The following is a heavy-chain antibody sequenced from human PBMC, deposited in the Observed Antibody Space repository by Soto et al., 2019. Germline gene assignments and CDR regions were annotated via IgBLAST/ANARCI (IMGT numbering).Heavy chain of an antibody. CDR1: GFTFDDYA. D-gene: IGHD1-1*01. J-gene: IGHJ1*01. CDR2: ISWNSGSI. CDR3: AKDSEREYFQH. V-gene: IGHV3-9*01. Sequence: EVQLVESGGGLVQPGRSLRLSCAASGFTFDDYAMHWVRQAPGKGLEWVSGISWNSGSIGYADSVKGRFTISRDNAKNSLYLQMNSLRAEDTALYYCAKDSEREYFQHWGQGTLVTVSS.